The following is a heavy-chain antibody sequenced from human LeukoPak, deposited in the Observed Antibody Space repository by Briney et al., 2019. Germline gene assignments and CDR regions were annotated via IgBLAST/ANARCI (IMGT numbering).Heavy chain of an antibody. J-gene: IGHJ4*02. V-gene: IGHV4-39*01. CDR3: ARHSGGNYSPFDY. Sequence: SETLSLTCTVSGGSISSTGYYWGWIRQPPGKGLEWMGSIYYGGRTYYNPSLKSRVTISVDTSTNLFSLKLTSVTAADTAVYHCARHSGGNYSPFDYWGPGTLVTVSP. CDR1: GGSISSTGYY. D-gene: IGHD4-23*01. CDR2: IYYGGRT.